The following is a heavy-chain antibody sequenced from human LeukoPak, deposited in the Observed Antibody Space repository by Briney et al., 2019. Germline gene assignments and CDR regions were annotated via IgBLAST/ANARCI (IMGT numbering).Heavy chain of an antibody. D-gene: IGHD6-19*01. CDR2: VSSNGGST. CDR1: GFTFGTYA. J-gene: IGHJ3*01. CDR3: ARGLSIDF. Sequence: PGGSLRLSFAASGFTFGTYAMHWVRQAPGKGLEYVSAVSSNGGSTYYANSVKGRFTISRDNSKNTLYLQMGSLRAEDMAVYYCARGLSIDFWGQGTMVTVSS. V-gene: IGHV3-64*01.